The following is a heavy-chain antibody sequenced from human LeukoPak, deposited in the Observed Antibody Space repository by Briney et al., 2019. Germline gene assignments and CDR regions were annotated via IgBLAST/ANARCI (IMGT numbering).Heavy chain of an antibody. D-gene: IGHD6-13*01. CDR2: IYYSGST. Sequence: SETLSLTCTVSGGSISSYYWSWIRQPPGKGLEWIGYIYYSGSTNYNPSLKSRVTISVDTSKNQFSLKLSSVTAADTAVYYCARDQTFGYSSSWGQGTLVTVSS. CDR1: GGSISSYY. J-gene: IGHJ4*02. V-gene: IGHV4-59*12. CDR3: ARDQTFGYSSS.